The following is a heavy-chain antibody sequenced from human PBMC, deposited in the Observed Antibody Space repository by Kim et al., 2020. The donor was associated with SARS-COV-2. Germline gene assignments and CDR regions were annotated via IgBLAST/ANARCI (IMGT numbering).Heavy chain of an antibody. V-gene: IGHV7-4-1*02. CDR2: INTNTGNP. Sequence: ASVKVSCKASGYTFTSYAMNWVRQAPGQGLEWMGWINTNTGNPTYAQGFTGRFVFSLDTSVSTAYLQISSLKAEDTAVYYCARDHGVTIFGVVIKGDFDYWGQGTLVTVSS. D-gene: IGHD3-3*01. J-gene: IGHJ4*02. CDR1: GYTFTSYA. CDR3: ARDHGVTIFGVVIKGDFDY.